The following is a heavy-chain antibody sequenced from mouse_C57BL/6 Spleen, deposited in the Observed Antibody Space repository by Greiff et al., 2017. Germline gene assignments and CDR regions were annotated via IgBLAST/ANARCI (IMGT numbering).Heavy chain of an antibody. CDR1: GYTFTSYW. J-gene: IGHJ1*03. V-gene: IGHV1-69*01. CDR3: ARRGRDGGLRRGYFDV. D-gene: IGHD2-4*01. Sequence: QVQLQQPGAELVMPGASVKLSCKASGYTFTSYWMHWVKQRPGQGLEWIGEIDPSDSYTNYNQKFKGKSTLTVDKSSSTAYMQLSSLTSEDSAVYYGARRGRDGGLRRGYFDVWGTGTTVTVSS. CDR2: IDPSDSYT.